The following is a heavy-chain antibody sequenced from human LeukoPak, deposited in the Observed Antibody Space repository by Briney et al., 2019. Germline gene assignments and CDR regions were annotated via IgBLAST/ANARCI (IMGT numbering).Heavy chain of an antibody. V-gene: IGHV3-48*01. Sequence: QPGGSLRLSCAASGFTFSSYSMNWVRQAPGKGLEWVSSISHNSAIMYYADSVKGRFTISRDNAKNSLYLQMNSLRAEDTAVYYCARYNWNDYDFDYWGQGTLVTVSS. D-gene: IGHD1-20*01. CDR3: ARYNWNDYDFDY. J-gene: IGHJ4*02. CDR2: ISHNSAIM. CDR1: GFTFSSYS.